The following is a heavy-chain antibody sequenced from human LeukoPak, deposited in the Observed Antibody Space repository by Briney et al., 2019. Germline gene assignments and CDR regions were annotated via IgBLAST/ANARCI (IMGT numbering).Heavy chain of an antibody. CDR1: GFTFSNCA. J-gene: IGHJ4*02. CDR3: AKWGDYDVLTGYYVSDY. V-gene: IGHV3-23*01. CDR2: ITVSGGNT. Sequence: PSASLRLSCVASGFTFSNCAMTWVRQAPGPGLDLVSAITVSGGNTYYANSVKSRCTISRDNSKNPVFLQMNSLRAEDTAVYYCAKWGDYDVLTGYYVSDYWGQGTLVTVS. D-gene: IGHD3-9*01.